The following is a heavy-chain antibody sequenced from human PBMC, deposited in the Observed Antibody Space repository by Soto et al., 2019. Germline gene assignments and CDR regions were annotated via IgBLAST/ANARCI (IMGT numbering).Heavy chain of an antibody. Sequence: EVQLLESGGGLVQPGGSLRLSCAASGFTFSSYAMNWVRQAPGKGLEWVSVISGSGDSTYFAESVKGRFTISRDNSKTTLYLQMNSLSAEDTAIYYCAKRGIGAYFDYWGQGTLVTVSS. CDR1: GFTFSSYA. V-gene: IGHV3-23*01. J-gene: IGHJ4*02. D-gene: IGHD3-16*01. CDR2: ISGSGDST. CDR3: AKRGIGAYFDY.